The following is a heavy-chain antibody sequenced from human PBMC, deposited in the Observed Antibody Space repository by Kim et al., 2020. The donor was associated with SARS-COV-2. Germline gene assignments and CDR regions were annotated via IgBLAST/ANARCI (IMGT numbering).Heavy chain of an antibody. CDR1: GGTFSSYA. V-gene: IGHV1-69*13. J-gene: IGHJ4*02. D-gene: IGHD5-18*01. CDR3: ARRRGNSYGFDY. CDR2: IIPIFGTA. Sequence: SVKVSCKASGGTFSSYAISWVRQAPGQGLEWMGGIIPIFGTANYAQKFQGRVTITADESMSTAYMELSSLRSEDTAVYYCARRRGNSYGFDYWGQGTLVTVSS.